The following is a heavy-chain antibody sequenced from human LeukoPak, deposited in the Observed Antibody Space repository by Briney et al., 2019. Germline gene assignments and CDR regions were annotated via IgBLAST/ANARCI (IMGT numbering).Heavy chain of an antibody. Sequence: PSGTLSLTCAVSGDSISSSHWWTWVRQPPGKGLEWIGYIYYSGSTNYNPSLKSRVTISVDTSKNQFSLKLSSVTAADTAVYYCARNWGSDYWGQGTLVTVSS. CDR3: ARNWGSDY. V-gene: IGHV4-4*02. D-gene: IGHD7-27*01. CDR1: GDSISSSHW. CDR2: IYYSGST. J-gene: IGHJ4*02.